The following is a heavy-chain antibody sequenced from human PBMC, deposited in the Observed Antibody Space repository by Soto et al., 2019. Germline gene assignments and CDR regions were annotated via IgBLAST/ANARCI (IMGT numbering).Heavy chain of an antibody. D-gene: IGHD3-9*01. J-gene: IGHJ2*01. CDR1: GGSFSGYY. CDR3: ARESNDILTGPPWVWYFDL. V-gene: IGHV4-34*01. Sequence: QVQLQQWGAGPLRPWETLSLTCGVSGGSFSGYYWAWIRQSPGKGLEWIGEINDGGCINYNPSLKRRVGISVDTSKNNDSLKPRSVTAADTAVYYCARESNDILTGPPWVWYFDLWGRGTLVTVSS. CDR2: INDGGCI.